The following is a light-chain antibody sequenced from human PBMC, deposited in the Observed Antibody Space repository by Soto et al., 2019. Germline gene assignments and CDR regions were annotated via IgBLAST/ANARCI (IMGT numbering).Light chain of an antibody. CDR1: QSVSSSY. Sequence: EIVLTQSPGTLSLSPGERATLSCRASQSVSSSYFAWYQQKPGQAPMLLIYGASSRATGIPGRFSGSGSGTDFTLTISRLEPEYFAVYYCQQYGRSPPWTFGQGTKVEIK. J-gene: IGKJ1*01. CDR3: QQYGRSPPWT. V-gene: IGKV3-20*01. CDR2: GAS.